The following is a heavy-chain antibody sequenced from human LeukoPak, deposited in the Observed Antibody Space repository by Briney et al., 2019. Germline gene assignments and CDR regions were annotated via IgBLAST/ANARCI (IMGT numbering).Heavy chain of an antibody. D-gene: IGHD3-3*01. J-gene: IGHJ4*02. V-gene: IGHV4-30-4*08. CDR2: IYYSGST. CDR1: GGSISGGDYY. CDR3: ARVPYDYDFWSGYWGFDY. Sequence: PSETLSLTCTVSGGSISGGDYYWSWIRQPPGKGLEWIGYIYYSGSTYYNPSLKSRVTISVDTSKNQFSLKLSSVTAADTAVYYCARVPYDYDFWSGYWGFDYWGQGTLVTVSS.